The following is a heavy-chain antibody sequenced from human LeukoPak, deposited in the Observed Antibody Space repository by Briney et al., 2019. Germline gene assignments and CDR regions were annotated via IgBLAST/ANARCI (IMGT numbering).Heavy chain of an antibody. CDR2: IIPIFGTA. CDR3: ARDREGADDAFDI. D-gene: IGHD6-19*01. J-gene: IGHJ3*02. CDR1: GGTFSSYA. Sequence: AASVKASCKASGGTFSSYAISWVRQAPGQGLEWMGGIIPIFGTANYAQKFQGRVTITTDESTSTAYMELSSLRSEDTAVYYCARDREGADDAFDIWGQGTMVTVSS. V-gene: IGHV1-69*05.